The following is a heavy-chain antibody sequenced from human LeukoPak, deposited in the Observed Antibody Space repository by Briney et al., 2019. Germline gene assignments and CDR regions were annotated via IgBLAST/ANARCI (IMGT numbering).Heavy chain of an antibody. CDR1: GLTFSDYY. CDR3: ARYSGYDSRYFDY. CDR2: ISSGGTTI. Sequence: GGSLRLSCAASGLTFSDYYMSWIRQAPGKGLEWVSYISSGGTTIYYADSVEGRFTISRDNAKNSLYLQMNSLRGEDTAVYYCARYSGYDSRYFDYWGQGTPVTVSS. D-gene: IGHD5-12*01. V-gene: IGHV3-11*01. J-gene: IGHJ4*02.